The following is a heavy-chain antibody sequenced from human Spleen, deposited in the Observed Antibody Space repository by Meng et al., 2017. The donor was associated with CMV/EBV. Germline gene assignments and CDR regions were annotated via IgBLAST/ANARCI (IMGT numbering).Heavy chain of an antibody. CDR2: INAYNGNT. Sequence: ASVKVSCKASGYTFTSYGISWVRQAPGQGLEWMGWINAYNGNTNYAQKLQGRVTMTTDTSTSTAYMELRSLRSDDTAVYYCARDAPRLTMIVVVTARQDNAFDIWGQGTMVTVSS. D-gene: IGHD3-22*01. CDR3: ARDAPRLTMIVVVTARQDNAFDI. J-gene: IGHJ3*02. CDR1: GYTFTSYG. V-gene: IGHV1-18*01.